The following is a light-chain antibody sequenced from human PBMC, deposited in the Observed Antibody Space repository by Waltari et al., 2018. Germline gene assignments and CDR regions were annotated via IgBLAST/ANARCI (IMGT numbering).Light chain of an antibody. CDR3: MQGLHAPVT. CDR2: LGS. Sequence: VLTQSPLSLAATSGEPASISCKSSQALLHNNGFHYLDWYLQKPGHSPQRLISLGSDHAAGVPDRFSGSGSVTDFTLKISRVEPEDVGVYYCMQGLHAPVTFGPGTKVDIK. V-gene: IGKV2-28*01. CDR1: QALLHNNGFHY. J-gene: IGKJ3*01.